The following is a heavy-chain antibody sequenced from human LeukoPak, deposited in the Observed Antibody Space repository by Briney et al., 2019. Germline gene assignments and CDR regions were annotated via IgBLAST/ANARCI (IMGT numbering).Heavy chain of an antibody. V-gene: IGHV1-46*01. CDR1: GYTFTAYY. CDR2: INPSGGST. J-gene: IGHJ6*02. D-gene: IGHD3-9*01. Sequence: ASVKVSCKAPGYTFTAYYMHWVRQAPGQGLEWMGIINPSGGSTSYAQKFQGRVTMTRDTSTSTVYMELSSLRSEDTAVYYCASGSYYDVLTGPYYYYGMDVWGQGTTVTVSS. CDR3: ASGSYYDVLTGPYYYYGMDV.